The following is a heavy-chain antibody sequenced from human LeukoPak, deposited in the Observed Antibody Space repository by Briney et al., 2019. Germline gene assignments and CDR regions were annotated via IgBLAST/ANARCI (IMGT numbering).Heavy chain of an antibody. CDR2: IRSKAHGETT. Sequence: PGGSLRLSCTASGFTFGDYAMSWVRQAPGKGLEWVGFIRSKAHGETTEYAASVKGRFTISRDDSKNTAYLQMDSLKTEDTAVYYCTGNYYGSGSYADFDYWGQGTLVTVSS. V-gene: IGHV3-49*04. D-gene: IGHD3-10*01. CDR1: GFTFGDYA. CDR3: TGNYYGSGSYADFDY. J-gene: IGHJ4*02.